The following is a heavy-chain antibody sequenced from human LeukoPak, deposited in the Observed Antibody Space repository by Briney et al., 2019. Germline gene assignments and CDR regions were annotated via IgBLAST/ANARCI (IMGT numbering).Heavy chain of an antibody. V-gene: IGHV4-4*07. J-gene: IGHJ6*02. Sequence: SETLSLTCTVSGGSISSYYWTWIRQFAGKGLEWIGHIYATGSTNYNPSLKSRVTMSVDTSKNQFSLQLNSVTAADTAVYYCARAVRGGELLGHSYSGMDVWGQGTTVTVSS. CDR2: IYATGST. CDR1: GGSISSYY. CDR3: ARAVRGGELLGHSYSGMDV. D-gene: IGHD1-26*01.